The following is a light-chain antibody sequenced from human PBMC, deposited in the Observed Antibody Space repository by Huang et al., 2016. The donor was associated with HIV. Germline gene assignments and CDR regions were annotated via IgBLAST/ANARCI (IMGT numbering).Light chain of an antibody. V-gene: IGKV2-30*02. J-gene: IGKJ1*01. CDR3: MQGTHWPPGT. CDR1: QTLVHTDGNTY. CDR2: KVS. Sequence: DVIMTQSPLLLPVTLGQPAAISCRSSQTLVHTDGNTYLNWFLQRPGQSPRRLIYKVSNRDYGVPDRVTGSGSGIEFTLTISRVEAEDVGIYYCMQGTHWPPGTFGQGTNMEIK.